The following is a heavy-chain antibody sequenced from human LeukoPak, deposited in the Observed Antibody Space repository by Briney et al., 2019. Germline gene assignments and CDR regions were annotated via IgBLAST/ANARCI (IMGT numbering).Heavy chain of an antibody. CDR1: GFPFSSYA. V-gene: IGHV3-30-3*01. Sequence: GGSLRLSCAASGFPFSSYAMHWVRQAPGKGLEWVAVISYDGSNKYYADSVKGRFTISRENSKNTLYLQMNSLRAEDTAVYYCARAELLGYFDYWGQGTLVTVSS. J-gene: IGHJ4*02. D-gene: IGHD1-26*01. CDR2: ISYDGSNK. CDR3: ARAELLGYFDY.